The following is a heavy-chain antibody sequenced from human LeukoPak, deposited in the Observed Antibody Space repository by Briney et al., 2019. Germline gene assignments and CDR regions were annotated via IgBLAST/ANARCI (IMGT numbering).Heavy chain of an antibody. CDR2: INHSGST. V-gene: IGHV4-34*01. D-gene: IGHD4-17*01. J-gene: IGHJ4*02. Sequence: SETLSLTCAVYGGSFSGYYWSWIRQPPGKGLEWIGEINHSGSTNYNPSLKSRVTISVDTSKNQFSLKLSSVTAADTAVYYCARDPGEYGDYGSFDYWGQGTLVTVSS. CDR3: ARDPGEYGDYGSFDY. CDR1: GGSFSGYY.